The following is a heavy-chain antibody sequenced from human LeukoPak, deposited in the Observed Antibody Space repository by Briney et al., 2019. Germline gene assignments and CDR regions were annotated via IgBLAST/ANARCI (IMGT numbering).Heavy chain of an antibody. V-gene: IGHV1-18*01. D-gene: IGHD3-22*01. CDR2: ISAYNGNT. CDR3: ARGVYYDSSGYSHPFDY. CDR1: GYTFTSYG. Sequence: ASVKVSCKASGYTFTSYGISWVRQAPGQGLEWMGWISAYNGNTNYAQKLQGRVTMTTDTSTSTAYMELSSLRSEDTAVYYCARGVYYDSSGYSHPFDYWGQGTLVTVSS. J-gene: IGHJ4*02.